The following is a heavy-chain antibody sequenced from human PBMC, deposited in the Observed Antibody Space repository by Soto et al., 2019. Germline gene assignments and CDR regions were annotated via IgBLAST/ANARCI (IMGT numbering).Heavy chain of an antibody. CDR3: ARGESLNWFDP. CDR1: GFTFSSYA. J-gene: IGHJ5*02. CDR2: ISYDGSNK. V-gene: IGHV3-30-3*01. Sequence: GGSLRLSCAASGFTFSSYAMHWVRQAPGKGLEWVAVISYDGSNKYYADSVKGRFTISRDNSKNTLYLQMNSLRAEDTAVYYCARGESLNWFDPWGQGTLVTVSS.